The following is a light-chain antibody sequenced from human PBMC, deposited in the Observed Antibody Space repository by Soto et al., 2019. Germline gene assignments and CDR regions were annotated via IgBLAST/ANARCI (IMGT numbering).Light chain of an antibody. CDR2: KAS. CDR1: QSISSW. Sequence: DIQMTQSPSTLSASLGDRVTITCRASQSISSWLAWYQQKPGKAPKLLIYKASSLESGVPSRFSGSESGTEFTLTISSLQPDDFATYYCQQSTTYWWTFGQGTKVEIK. V-gene: IGKV1-5*03. CDR3: QQSTTYWWT. J-gene: IGKJ1*01.